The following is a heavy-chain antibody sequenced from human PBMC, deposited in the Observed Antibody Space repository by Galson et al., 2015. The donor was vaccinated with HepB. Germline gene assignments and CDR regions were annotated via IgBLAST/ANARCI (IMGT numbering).Heavy chain of an antibody. CDR3: ARADYGGNLPFDY. Sequence: CTVSGGSISSGGYYWSWIRQHPGKGLEWIGYIYHSGSTNYNPSLKSRVTISVDKSKNQFSLKLSSVTAADTAVYYCARADYGGNLPFDYWGQGTLVTVSS. CDR1: GGSISSGGYY. D-gene: IGHD4-23*01. V-gene: IGHV4-31*03. J-gene: IGHJ4*02. CDR2: IYHSGST.